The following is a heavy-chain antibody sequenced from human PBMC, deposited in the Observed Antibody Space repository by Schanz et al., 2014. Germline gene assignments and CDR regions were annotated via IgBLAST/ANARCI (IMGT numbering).Heavy chain of an antibody. D-gene: IGHD6-13*01. V-gene: IGHV3-11*01. Sequence: QVQLVESGGGLVKPGGSLRLSCAASGFTFSDYYMSWIRQAPGKGLEWVSGMSGSGTTTYYADSVKGRFTISRDNSKNTLDLQMNSLRAEDTAIYYCAKDLAAVGVFDYWGQGSLVTVSP. J-gene: IGHJ4*02. CDR2: MSGSGTTT. CDR1: GFTFSDYY. CDR3: AKDLAAVGVFDY.